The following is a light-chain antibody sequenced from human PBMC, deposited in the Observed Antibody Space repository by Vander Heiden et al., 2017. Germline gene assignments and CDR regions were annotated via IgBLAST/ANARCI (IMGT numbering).Light chain of an antibody. V-gene: IGKV4-1*01. CDR1: QSVFKSSNNRNY. CDR2: ASS. CDR3: QQYYSTPT. J-gene: IGKJ1*01. Sequence: VTTQSPDSLAASLGGRATINSKSSQSVFKSSNNRNYVVWYQHKPGQPPKLLISASSTRESGVPDRFSGSGSGTDFPLTISSLQAEDVAVYCCQQYYSTPTFGQGTKVEIK.